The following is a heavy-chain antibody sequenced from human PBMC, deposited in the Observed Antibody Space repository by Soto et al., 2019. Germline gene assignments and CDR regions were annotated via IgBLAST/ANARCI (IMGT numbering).Heavy chain of an antibody. V-gene: IGHV4-59*01. J-gene: IGHJ4*02. CDR1: GGSMRNYF. CDR3: AAGEASSRNLAPYYLDF. CDR2: IHYSGTT. D-gene: IGHD6-13*01. Sequence: SETLSLTCTVSGGSMRNYFWTWIRQPPGKGLEWIGYIHYSGTTSFFPSYNPSLRSRVTISEDTSKNQSSLKLLSVTTADTAVYFCAAGEASSRNLAPYYLDFWGQGTLVTVSS.